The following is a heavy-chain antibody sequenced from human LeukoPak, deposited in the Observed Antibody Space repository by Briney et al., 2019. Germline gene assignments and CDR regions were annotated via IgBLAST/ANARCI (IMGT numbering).Heavy chain of an antibody. D-gene: IGHD6-25*01. J-gene: IGHJ4*02. CDR2: IKEDGSEK. CDR1: GFTFSDYW. V-gene: IGHV3-7*01. CDR3: ARASRGIAANLCFDY. Sequence: GGSLRLSRAASGFTFSDYWMSWVRQAPGKGLEWVANIKEDGSEKYYVDSVKGRFTISRDSAKNSLFLQMNSLRAEDTAVYYCARASRGIAANLCFDYWGQGILVTVSS.